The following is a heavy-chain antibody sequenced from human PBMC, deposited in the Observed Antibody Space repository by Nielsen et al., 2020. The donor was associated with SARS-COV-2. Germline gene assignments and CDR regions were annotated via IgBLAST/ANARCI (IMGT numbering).Heavy chain of an antibody. CDR2: ISGSGGST. V-gene: IGHV3-23*01. J-gene: IGHJ6*02. CDR3: ARYCSSTSCYAGGKYYYCGMDV. D-gene: IGHD2-2*01. Sequence: VRQAPGKGLEWVSAISGSGGSTYYADSVKGRFTISRDNSKNTLYLQMNSLRAEDTAVYYCARYCSSTSCYAGGKYYYCGMDVWGQGTTVTVS.